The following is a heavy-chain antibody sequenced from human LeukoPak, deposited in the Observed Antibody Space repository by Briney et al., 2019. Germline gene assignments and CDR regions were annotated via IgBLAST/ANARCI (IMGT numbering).Heavy chain of an antibody. V-gene: IGHV1-69*04. CDR2: IIPILGIA. Sequence: ASVKVSCKASGGTFSCYAISWVRQAPGQGLEWMGRIIPILGIANYAQKFQGRVTITADKPTSTAYMELSSLRSEDTAVYYCEVLDPSIAARPNYYYGMDVWGQGTTVTVSS. J-gene: IGHJ6*02. CDR1: GGTFSCYA. CDR3: EVLDPSIAARPNYYYGMDV. D-gene: IGHD6-6*01.